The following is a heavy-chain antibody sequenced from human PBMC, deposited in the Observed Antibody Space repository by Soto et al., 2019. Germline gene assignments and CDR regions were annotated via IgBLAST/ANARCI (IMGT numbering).Heavy chain of an antibody. D-gene: IGHD2-15*01. CDR2: ISGSGGST. J-gene: IGHJ4*02. CDR3: AKVYCSGGSCYSVFYYFDY. CDR1: GFTFSSYA. Sequence: LRLSCAASGFTFSSYAMSWVRQAPGKGLEWVSAISGSGGSTYYADSVKGRFTISRDNSKNTLYLQMNSLRAEDTAVYYCAKVYCSGGSCYSVFYYFDYWGQGTLVTVSS. V-gene: IGHV3-23*01.